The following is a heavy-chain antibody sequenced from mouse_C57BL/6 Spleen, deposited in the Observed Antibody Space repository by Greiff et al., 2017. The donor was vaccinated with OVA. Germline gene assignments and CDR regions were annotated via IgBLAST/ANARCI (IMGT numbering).Heavy chain of an antibody. J-gene: IGHJ4*01. CDR2: INPYNGGT. CDR3: ADGNYYAMDY. D-gene: IGHD2-1*01. CDR1: GYTFTDYY. V-gene: IGHV1-19*01. Sequence: VQLQQSGPVLVKPGASVKMSCKASGYTFTDYYMNWVKQSHGKSLEWIGVINPYNGGTSYNQKFKGKATLTVDKSSSTAYMELNSLTSEDSAVYYCADGNYYAMDYWGQGTSVTVSS.